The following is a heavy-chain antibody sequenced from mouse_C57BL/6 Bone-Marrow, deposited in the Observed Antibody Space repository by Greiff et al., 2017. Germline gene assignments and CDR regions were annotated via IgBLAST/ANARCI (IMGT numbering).Heavy chain of an antibody. V-gene: IGHV1-69*01. J-gene: IGHJ4*01. D-gene: IGHD1-1*01. CDR3: AGISSTVAGYYFAMGC. Sequence: QVQLQQPGAELVMPGASVKLSCKASGYTFTSYWMHWVKQRPGQGLEWIGEIDPSDSYTNYNQKFKGKSTLTVDKSSSTAYMQLSSLTSEDSAVCYCAGISSTVAGYYFAMGCWGQGASVTVST. CDR2: IDPSDSYT. CDR1: GYTFTSYW.